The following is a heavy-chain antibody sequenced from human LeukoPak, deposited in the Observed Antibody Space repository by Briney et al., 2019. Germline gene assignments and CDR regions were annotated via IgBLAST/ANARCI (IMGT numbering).Heavy chain of an antibody. D-gene: IGHD2-2*01. J-gene: IGHJ5*02. V-gene: IGHV4-34*01. CDR2: INHSGST. CDR1: GGSFSGYY. Sequence: SETLSLTCAVYGGSFSGYYWSWIRQPPGKGLEWIGEINHSGSTNYNPSLKSRVTISVDTSKNQFSLKLSSVTAADTAVYYCARRRYCSSTSCSRNKMNWFDPWGQGTLVTVSS. CDR3: ARRRYCSSTSCSRNKMNWFDP.